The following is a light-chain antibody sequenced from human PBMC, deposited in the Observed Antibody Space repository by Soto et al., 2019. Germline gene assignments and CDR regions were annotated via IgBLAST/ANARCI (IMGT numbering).Light chain of an antibody. CDR2: DVS. J-gene: IGLJ3*02. CDR3: SSYTSSSTWV. Sequence: QSVLTQPASVSGSPGQAITLSCTGTSCDVGDCNYVSWYQHHPGKAPKLMIYDVSNRPSGVSNRFSGSKSGNTASLTISALQAEDEADYYCSSYTSSSTWVFGGGTKLTVL. V-gene: IGLV2-14*03. CDR1: SCDVGDCNY.